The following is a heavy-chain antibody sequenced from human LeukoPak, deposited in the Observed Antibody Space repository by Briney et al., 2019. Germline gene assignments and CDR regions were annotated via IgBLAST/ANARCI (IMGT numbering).Heavy chain of an antibody. V-gene: IGHV3-23*01. CDR2: ISGSGGST. CDR1: GFTFSSYA. J-gene: IGHJ4*02. Sequence: GGSLRLSCAASGFTFSSYAMSWVRQAPGKGLEWVSAISGSGGSTYYADSVKGRFTISRDNSKNTLYLQMNSLRAEDTAVYYCAKDISITIFGVGSGFDYWGQGTLVTVSS. CDR3: AKDISITIFGVGSGFDY. D-gene: IGHD3-3*01.